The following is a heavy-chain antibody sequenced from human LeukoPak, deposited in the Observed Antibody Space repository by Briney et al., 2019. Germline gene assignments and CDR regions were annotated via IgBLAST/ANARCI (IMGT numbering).Heavy chain of an antibody. CDR3: AAVVVAATADGTFDY. Sequence: SETLSLTCTVSGGSISSYYWSWIRQPPGKGLEWIGYIYYSGSTNYNPSLKSRVTISVDTSKNQFSLKLSSVTAADTAVYYRAAVVVAATADGTFDYWGQGTLVTVSS. V-gene: IGHV4-59*01. D-gene: IGHD2-15*01. J-gene: IGHJ4*02. CDR1: GGSISSYY. CDR2: IYYSGST.